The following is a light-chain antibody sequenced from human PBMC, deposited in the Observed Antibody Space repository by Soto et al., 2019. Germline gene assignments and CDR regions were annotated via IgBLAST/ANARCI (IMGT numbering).Light chain of an antibody. CDR1: SSDVGAYNY. CDR3: SSFASSNTWV. J-gene: IGLJ3*02. Sequence: QSVLTQPPSASGSPGQSVTISCTGTSSDVGAYNYVSWYQQHAGKAPKLVIYEVTKRPSGVPDRFSGSKSANTASLTVSGLQAEDEADYYCSSFASSNTWVFGGGTKPPS. V-gene: IGLV2-8*01. CDR2: EVT.